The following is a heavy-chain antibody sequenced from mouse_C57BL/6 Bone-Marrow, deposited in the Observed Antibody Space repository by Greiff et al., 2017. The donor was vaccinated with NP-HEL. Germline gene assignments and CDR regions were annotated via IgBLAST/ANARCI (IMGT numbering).Heavy chain of an antibody. CDR2: IHPNSGST. CDR3: ARKEGTTVVGYFDV. V-gene: IGHV1-64*01. D-gene: IGHD1-1*01. CDR1: GYTFTSYW. Sequence: QVQLQQPGAELVKPGASVKLSCKASGYTFTSYWMHWVKQRPGQGLEWIGMIHPNSGSTNYNEKFKSKATLTVDKSSSTAYMQLSSLTSEDSAVYYCARKEGTTVVGYFDVWGTGTTVTVSS. J-gene: IGHJ1*03.